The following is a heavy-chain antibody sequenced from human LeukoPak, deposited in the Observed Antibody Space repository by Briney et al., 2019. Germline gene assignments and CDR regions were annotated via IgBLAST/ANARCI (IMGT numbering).Heavy chain of an antibody. Sequence: SETLSLTCTVSGGSISSYYWSWIRQPPGKGLEWIGYIYYSGSTNYNPSLKSRVTISVDTSKNQFSLKLSSVTAADTAVYYCARGGHSRHFDYWGQRTLVTVSS. CDR3: ARGGHSRHFDY. D-gene: IGHD6-13*01. J-gene: IGHJ4*02. CDR1: GGSISSYY. V-gene: IGHV4-59*01. CDR2: IYYSGST.